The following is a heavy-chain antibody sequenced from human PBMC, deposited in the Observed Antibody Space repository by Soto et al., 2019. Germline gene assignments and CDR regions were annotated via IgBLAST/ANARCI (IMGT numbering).Heavy chain of an antibody. CDR1: GFTFSSYS. D-gene: IGHD4-17*01. Sequence: EVQLVESGGGLVKPGGSLRLSCAASGFTFSSYSMNWVRQAPGKGLAWVSSISSSSSYIYYADSVKGRFTISRDNAKNSLYLQMSSLRAEDTAVYYCARVLGDSPLFDYWGQGTLVTVSS. V-gene: IGHV3-21*01. CDR3: ARVLGDSPLFDY. J-gene: IGHJ4*02. CDR2: ISSSSSYI.